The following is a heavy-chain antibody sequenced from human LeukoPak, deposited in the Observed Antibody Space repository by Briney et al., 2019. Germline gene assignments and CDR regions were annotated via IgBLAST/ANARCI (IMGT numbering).Heavy chain of an antibody. D-gene: IGHD3-10*02. CDR1: GFTFSSYS. CDR3: AILSVPGDYFDY. J-gene: IGHJ4*02. V-gene: IGHV3-48*01. Sequence: GGSLRLSCAASGFTFSSYSMNWVRQAPGKGLEWVSYISSSSSTIYYADSVKGRFTISRDNSKNALYLQMNNLRVEDTAVYYCAILSVPGDYFDYWGQGTLVTVSS. CDR2: ISSSSSTI.